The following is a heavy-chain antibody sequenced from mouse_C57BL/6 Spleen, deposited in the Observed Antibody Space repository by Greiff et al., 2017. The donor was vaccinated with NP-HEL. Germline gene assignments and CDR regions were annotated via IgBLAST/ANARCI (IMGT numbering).Heavy chain of an antibody. Sequence: EVQGVESVAELVRPGASVKLSCTASGFNIKNTYMHWVKQRPEQGLEWIGRIDPANGNTKYAPKFQGKATITADTSSNTAYLQLSSLTSEDTAIYYCARSLYYGNYDWYFDVWGTGTTVTVSS. CDR1: GFNIKNTY. J-gene: IGHJ1*03. CDR3: ARSLYYGNYDWYFDV. D-gene: IGHD2-1*01. V-gene: IGHV14-3*01. CDR2: IDPANGNT.